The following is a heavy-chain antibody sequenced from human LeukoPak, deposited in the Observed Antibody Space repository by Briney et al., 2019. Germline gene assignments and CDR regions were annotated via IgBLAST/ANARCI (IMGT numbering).Heavy chain of an antibody. Sequence: GGSLRLSCAASGFTFDDYAMHWVRQAPGKGPEWVSGISWNSGSIGYADSVKGRFTISRDNAKNSLYLQMNSLRAEDTALYYCAKDMVRGIVVQPAIVAFDSWGQGTLFTVSS. CDR1: GFTFDDYA. CDR2: ISWNSGSI. V-gene: IGHV3-9*01. D-gene: IGHD2-2*01. J-gene: IGHJ4*02. CDR3: AKDMVRGIVVQPAIVAFDS.